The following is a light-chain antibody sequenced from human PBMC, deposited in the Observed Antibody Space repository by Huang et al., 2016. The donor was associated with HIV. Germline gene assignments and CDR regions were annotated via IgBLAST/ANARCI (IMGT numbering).Light chain of an antibody. Sequence: EIVLTQSPATLSLSPGERATLPCRASQSVSSHLAWYQQKPGQAPRLLIYDASTRATGIPARFSGSGSGTDFTLTISSLEPEDFAVYYCQQRTNWPTWTFGQGTKVEIK. CDR2: DAS. CDR3: QQRTNWPTWT. J-gene: IGKJ1*01. CDR1: QSVSSH. V-gene: IGKV3-11*01.